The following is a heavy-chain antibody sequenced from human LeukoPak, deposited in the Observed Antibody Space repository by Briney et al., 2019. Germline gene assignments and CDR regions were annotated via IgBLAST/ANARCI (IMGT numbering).Heavy chain of an antibody. V-gene: IGHV3-23*01. CDR1: GFTFSNDA. CDR2: ISGSGTTT. J-gene: IGHJ4*02. Sequence: PGGSLRLSCAASGFTFSNDAMSSVRQAPGKGLEWVSAISGSGTTTHYADSVKGRFTVSRDNSKNTVFLQMHSLGAEDTAVYYCSKGETDTGTLTHVYWGQGTLVTVSS. CDR3: SKGETDTGTLTHVY. D-gene: IGHD1-7*01.